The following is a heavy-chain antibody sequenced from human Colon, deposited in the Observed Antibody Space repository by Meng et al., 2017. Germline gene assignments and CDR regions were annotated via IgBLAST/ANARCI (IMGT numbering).Heavy chain of an antibody. CDR1: GFTFSGFS. CDR2: ITGDSTYI. D-gene: IGHD2-2*01. V-gene: IGHV3-21*01. Sequence: EVQLVESGGGLVKPGASLRLSCAASGFTFSGFSLSWVRQAPGKGLEWVSSITGDSTYIYYADSVKGRFTVSRDNAKNSLYLQMNSLRADDTAVYYCTRGWMPEWGQGTLVTVSS. J-gene: IGHJ4*01. CDR3: TRGWMPE.